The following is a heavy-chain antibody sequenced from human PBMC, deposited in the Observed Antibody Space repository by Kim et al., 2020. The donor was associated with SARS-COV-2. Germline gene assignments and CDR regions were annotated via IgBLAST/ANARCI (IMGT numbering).Heavy chain of an antibody. J-gene: IGHJ6*02. CDR1: GGSVSSGSYY. V-gene: IGHV4-61*01. CDR3: ARISGYSYYYYYYGMDV. Sequence: SETLSLTCTVSGGSVSSGSYYWSWIRQPPGKGLEWIGYIYYSGSTNYNPSLKSRVTISVDTSKNQFSLKLSSVTAADTAVYYCARISGYSYYYYYYGMDVWGQGTTVTVSS. CDR2: IYYSGST. D-gene: IGHD3-22*01.